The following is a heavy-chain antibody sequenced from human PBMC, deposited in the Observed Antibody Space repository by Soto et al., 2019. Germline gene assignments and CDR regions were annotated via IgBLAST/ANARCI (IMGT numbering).Heavy chain of an antibody. V-gene: IGHV3-23*01. CDR1: GVTFGNSA. Sequence: EVLLLESGGDLAQQGGSLRLSCAASGVTFGNSAMSWVRQAPGKGREWVAGISARGRDTYYADSLKDRFNISRDSSKNTLYLHMSRRRAADTAKSVCAKGKATGWYYCDYWGQVTLCTDSS. J-gene: IGHJ4*02. D-gene: IGHD6-19*01. CDR2: ISARGRDT. CDR3: AKGKATGWYYCDY.